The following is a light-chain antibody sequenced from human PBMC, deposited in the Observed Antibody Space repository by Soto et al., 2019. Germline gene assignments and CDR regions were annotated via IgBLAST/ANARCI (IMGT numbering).Light chain of an antibody. CDR3: QQRSNWS. V-gene: IGKV3D-20*02. J-gene: IGKJ4*01. Sequence: EIALTQSPGTLSLSPGERATLSCRASQSVSSSYLAWYQQKPGQAPRLLIYDASNRATGIPARFSGSGSGTDFTLTISSLEPEDFAVYYCQQRSNWSFGGGTKVDIK. CDR2: DAS. CDR1: QSVSSSY.